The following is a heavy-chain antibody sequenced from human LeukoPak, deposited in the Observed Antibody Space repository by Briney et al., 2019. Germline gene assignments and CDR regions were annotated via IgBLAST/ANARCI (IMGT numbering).Heavy chain of an antibody. CDR2: IYPGDSDT. D-gene: IGHD4-17*01. Sequence: GESLKISCKGSGYSFTSYWIGWVRQMPGKGLGWMGIIYPGDSDTRYSPSFQGQVTISADKSISTAYLQWSSLKASDTAMYYCARHGLGYGDQGREFDYWGQGTLVTVSS. CDR3: ARHGLGYGDQGREFDY. V-gene: IGHV5-51*01. CDR1: GYSFTSYW. J-gene: IGHJ4*02.